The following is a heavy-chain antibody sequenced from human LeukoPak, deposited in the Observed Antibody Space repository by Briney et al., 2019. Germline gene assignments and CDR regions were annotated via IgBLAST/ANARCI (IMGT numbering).Heavy chain of an antibody. CDR2: IGTAGDT. CDR3: ARFYRGYCSSTSCYTRGYYGMDV. Sequence: GGSLRLSCAASGFTFSSYDMHWVRQATGKGLEWVSAIGTAGDTYYPGSVKGRFPISRENAKNSLYLQMTSLRAGDTAVYYCARFYRGYCSSTSCYTRGYYGMDVWGQGTTVTVSS. D-gene: IGHD2-2*02. V-gene: IGHV3-13*01. CDR1: GFTFSSYD. J-gene: IGHJ6*02.